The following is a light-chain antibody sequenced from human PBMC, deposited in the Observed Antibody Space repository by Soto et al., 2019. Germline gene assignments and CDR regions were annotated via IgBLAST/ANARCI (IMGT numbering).Light chain of an antibody. CDR1: RSSIGSNT. CDR3: AAWDDSLNGVV. J-gene: IGLJ2*01. CDR2: SDN. Sequence: QAVVTQPPSASGTPGQRVTISCSGSRSSIGSNTVNWYQQLPGTAPKLLISSDNQRPSGVPDRFSGSKSGTSASLAISGLQSEDESDYYCAAWDDSLNGVVFGGGTKVTVL. V-gene: IGLV1-44*01.